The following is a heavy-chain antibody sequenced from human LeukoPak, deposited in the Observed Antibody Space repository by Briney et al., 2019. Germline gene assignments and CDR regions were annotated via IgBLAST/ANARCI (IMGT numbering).Heavy chain of an antibody. D-gene: IGHD3-10*01. Sequence: GGSLRLSCAASGFTFSSYWMSWVRQAPGKGLEWVANIKQDGSEKYYVDSVKGRFTISRDNAKKSLYLQMNSLRPEDTALYYCAKGPYYYGSEMVPPDYWGQGTLVTVSS. V-gene: IGHV3-7*03. J-gene: IGHJ4*02. CDR2: IKQDGSEK. CDR1: GFTFSSYW. CDR3: AKGPYYYGSEMVPPDY.